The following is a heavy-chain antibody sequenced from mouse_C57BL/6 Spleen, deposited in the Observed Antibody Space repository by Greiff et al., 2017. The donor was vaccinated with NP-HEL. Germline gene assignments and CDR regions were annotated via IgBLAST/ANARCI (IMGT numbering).Heavy chain of an antibody. CDR1: GYTFTSYW. V-gene: IGHV1-64*01. D-gene: IGHD2-5*01. CDR2: IHPNSGST. J-gene: IGHJ4*01. Sequence: VQLQQPGAELVKPGASVKLSCKASGYTFTSYWMHWVKQRPGQGLEWIGMIHPNSGSTNYNEKFKSKATLTVDKSSSTAYMQLSSLTSEDSAVYYGAREGSNYVDPYAMDYWGQGTSVTVSS. CDR3: AREGSNYVDPYAMDY.